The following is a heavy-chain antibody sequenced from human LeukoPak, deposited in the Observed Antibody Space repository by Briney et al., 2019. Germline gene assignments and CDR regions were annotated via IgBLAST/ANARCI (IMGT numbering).Heavy chain of an antibody. CDR3: AKGGGTGYSSSWYSN. V-gene: IGHV3-21*01. J-gene: IGHJ4*02. D-gene: IGHD6-13*01. CDR2: ISSSSSYI. CDR1: GFTFSSYS. Sequence: GGSLRLSCAASGFTFSSYSMNWVRQAPGKGLEWVSSISSSSSYIYYADSVKGRFTISRDNSKNTLYLQMNSLRAEDTAVYYCAKGGGTGYSSSWYSNWGQGTLVTVSS.